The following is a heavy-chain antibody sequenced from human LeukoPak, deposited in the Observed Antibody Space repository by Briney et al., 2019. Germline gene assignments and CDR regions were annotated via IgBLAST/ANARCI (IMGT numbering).Heavy chain of an antibody. V-gene: IGHV4-59*08. J-gene: IGHJ5*02. D-gene: IGHD6-13*01. Sequence: PSETLSLTCTVSGGSISSYYWSWIRQPPGKGLEWIGYIYYSGSTSYNPSLKSRVTISVDTSKNQFSLKLSSVTAADTAVYCCASWYESNWFDPWGQGTLVTVSS. CDR1: GGSISSYY. CDR2: IYYSGST. CDR3: ASWYESNWFDP.